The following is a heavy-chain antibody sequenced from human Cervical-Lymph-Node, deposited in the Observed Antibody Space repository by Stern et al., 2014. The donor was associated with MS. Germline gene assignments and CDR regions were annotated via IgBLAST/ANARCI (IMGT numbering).Heavy chain of an antibody. J-gene: IGHJ6*02. CDR3: ARRQFSYGREPFYYYGLDV. CDR2: IFPGDSDP. CDR1: GYSFTNYW. Sequence: MQLVQSGSEVKQPGESLKISCRGSGYSFTNYWIAWVRQMPGKGLEWMGIIFPGDSDPNYSPSFQGQVTISADRSTSTAYLQWSSLEASDTAIYYCARRQFSYGREPFYYYGLDVWGQGTTVTVSS. D-gene: IGHD5-18*01. V-gene: IGHV5-51*01.